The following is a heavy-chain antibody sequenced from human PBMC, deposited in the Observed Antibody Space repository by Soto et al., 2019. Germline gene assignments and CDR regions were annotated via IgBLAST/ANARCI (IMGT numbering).Heavy chain of an antibody. CDR3: AKDWPGTSSVTSDF. Sequence: EVHLLESGGTLVQPGGSLRLSCAASGFDFSTYAMTWVRQAPGKGLEWVSGIINSGATTYYADSVKGRFTISRDNSRNTLYLQMNSRRVDDTAMYYWAKDWPGTSSVTSDFWGQGTLVTVSS. J-gene: IGHJ4*02. CDR2: IINSGATT. CDR1: GFDFSTYA. D-gene: IGHD4-17*01. V-gene: IGHV3-23*01.